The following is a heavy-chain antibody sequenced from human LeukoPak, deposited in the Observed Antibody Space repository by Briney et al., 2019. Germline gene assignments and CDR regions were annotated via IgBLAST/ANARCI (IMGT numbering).Heavy chain of an antibody. D-gene: IGHD3-3*02. Sequence: ASVKVSCKASGYTFTSYYMHWVRQAPGQGLEWMGIINPSGGSTSYAQKFQGRVTMTRDTSTSTVYMELSSLRSEDTAVYYCARDRIHIISSHAFDIWGQGTMVTVSS. J-gene: IGHJ3*02. CDR1: GYTFTSYY. CDR2: INPSGGST. CDR3: ARDRIHIISSHAFDI. V-gene: IGHV1-46*01.